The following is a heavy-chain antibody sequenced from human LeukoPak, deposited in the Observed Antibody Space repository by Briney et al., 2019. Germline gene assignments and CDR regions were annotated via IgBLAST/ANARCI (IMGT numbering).Heavy chain of an antibody. D-gene: IGHD3-22*01. CDR2: IYYSGST. Sequence: PSETLSLTCTVSGGSISSYYWSWIRQPPGKGLEWIGYIYYSGSTNYNPSLKSRVTISVDTSKNQFSLKLSSVTAADTAVYYCARCTYYYDSSGYRAPDDAFDIWGQGTMVTVSS. J-gene: IGHJ3*02. CDR1: GGSISSYY. V-gene: IGHV4-59*01. CDR3: ARCTYYYDSSGYRAPDDAFDI.